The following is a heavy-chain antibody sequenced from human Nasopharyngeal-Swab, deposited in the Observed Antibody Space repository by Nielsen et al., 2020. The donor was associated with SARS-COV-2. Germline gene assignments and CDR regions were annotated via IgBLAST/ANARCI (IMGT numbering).Heavy chain of an antibody. V-gene: IGHV1-24*01. J-gene: IGHJ6*02. CDR3: ATATVWGYGLDV. CDR2: FDPEDGET. CDR1: AYTLTELS. Sequence: ASVKVSCKLSAYTLTELSMHWVRQAPGKGLEWMGSFDPEDGETVYAQKFQGRVTMTEDTSTETANMELSSLRSEDTALYFCATATVWGYGLDVWGQGTSVTVSS. D-gene: IGHD3-16*01.